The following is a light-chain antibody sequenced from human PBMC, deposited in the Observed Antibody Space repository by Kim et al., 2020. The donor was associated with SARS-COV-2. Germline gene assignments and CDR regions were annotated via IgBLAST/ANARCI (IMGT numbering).Light chain of an antibody. V-gene: IGKV1-39*01. J-gene: IGKJ2*03. CDR3: QQSYSTPQDS. CDR2: AAS. CDR1: QSISSY. Sequence: AAVGDRVNLTCRASQSISSYLNWYQQKPGKAPKLLIYAASSLQSGVPSMFSGSGSGTDFTLTISSLQPEDFATYYCQQSYSTPQDSFGQGTKLEI.